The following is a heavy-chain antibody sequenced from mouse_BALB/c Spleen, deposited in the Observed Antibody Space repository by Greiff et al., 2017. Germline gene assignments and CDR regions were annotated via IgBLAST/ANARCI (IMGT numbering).Heavy chain of an antibody. CDR3: ASDGYYVPYYYAMDY. CDR2: IWAGGST. CDR1: GFSLTSYG. Sequence: QVQLKESGPGLVAPSQSLSITCTVSGFSLTSYGVHWVRQPPGKGLEWLGVIWAGGSTNYNSALMSRLSISKDNSKSQVFLKMNSLQTDDTAMYYCASDGYYVPYYYAMDYWGQGTSVTVSS. J-gene: IGHJ4*01. V-gene: IGHV2-9*02. D-gene: IGHD2-3*01.